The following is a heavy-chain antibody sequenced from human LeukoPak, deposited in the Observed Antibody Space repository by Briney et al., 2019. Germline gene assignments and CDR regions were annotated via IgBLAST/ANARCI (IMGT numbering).Heavy chain of an antibody. CDR3: ARDHKGGDGADAFDI. CDR2: IDRNGDST. J-gene: IGHJ3*02. D-gene: IGHD5-24*01. Sequence: RTGGSLRLSCAASGFTFDDYGIDRNGDSTGYADSVEGRFTISRDNAKNSLYLQMDSLRAEDTALYYCARDHKGGDGADAFDIWGHGTMVTVSS. V-gene: IGHV3-20*04. CDR1: GFTFDDYG.